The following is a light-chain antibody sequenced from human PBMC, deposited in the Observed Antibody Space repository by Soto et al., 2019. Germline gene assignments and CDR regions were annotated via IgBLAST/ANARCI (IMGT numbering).Light chain of an antibody. Sequence: DIPLTQSQSFLSPSIGESVTITCLTSQVIITSLAWYQVKPGIAPKLLIYAASTLQSGVPSRFSATVSGTEFSLTITSLQPEDFATYYCQQLFDSPITFGQGTRLEI. CDR2: AAS. CDR3: QQLFDSPIT. CDR1: QVIITS. J-gene: IGKJ5*01. V-gene: IGKV1-9*01.